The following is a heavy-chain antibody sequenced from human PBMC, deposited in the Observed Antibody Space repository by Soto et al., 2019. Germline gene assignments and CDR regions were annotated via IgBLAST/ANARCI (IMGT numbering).Heavy chain of an antibody. Sequence: QVQLVESGGGVVQPGRSLRLSCAASGFTFSSYGMHWVRQAPGKGLEWVAVIWYDGSNKYYADSVKGRFTISRGNSKNTLYLQMNRLRPEDTAVYYCARAVWVGGTPHTNGLDYWCQGTLVSVCS. CDR3: ARAVWVGGTPHTNGLDY. D-gene: IGHD6-19*01. V-gene: IGHV3-33*01. CDR1: GFTFSSYG. J-gene: IGHJ4*02. CDR2: IWYDGSNK.